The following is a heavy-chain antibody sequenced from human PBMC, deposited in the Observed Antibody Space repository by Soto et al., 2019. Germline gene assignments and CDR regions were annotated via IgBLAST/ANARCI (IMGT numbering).Heavy chain of an antibody. V-gene: IGHV4-38-2*01. CDR3: ARATYDSLDY. CDR2: IYHSGTT. D-gene: IGHD3-22*01. Sequence: SETLSLTCAVSGFSISSGYYWGWIRQPPGKGLEWIGSIYHSGTTHYNASLKSRVTMSVDTSKNQFSLKLRSVTAADTAVYYCARATYDSLDYWGLGTLVTVSS. CDR1: GFSISSGYY. J-gene: IGHJ4*02.